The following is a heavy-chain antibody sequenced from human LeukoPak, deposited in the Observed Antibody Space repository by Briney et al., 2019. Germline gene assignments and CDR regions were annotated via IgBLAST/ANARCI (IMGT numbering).Heavy chain of an antibody. Sequence: SETLSLTCNVSGDSLSSNYLSWIRQPPGRGLEWIGYIYYSGSTNYNPPLKSRGTISVDTSKNEFSLKLSSVTAAETAVYCCARGDDYYDSSGYYYVPAGFDYWGQGTLVTVSS. CDR2: IYYSGST. J-gene: IGHJ4*02. D-gene: IGHD3-22*01. CDR1: GDSLSSNY. V-gene: IGHV4-59*01. CDR3: ARGDDYYDSSGYYYVPAGFDY.